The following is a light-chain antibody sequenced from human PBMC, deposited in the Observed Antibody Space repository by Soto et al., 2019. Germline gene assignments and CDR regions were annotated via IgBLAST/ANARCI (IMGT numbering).Light chain of an antibody. J-gene: IGKJ3*01. V-gene: IGKV3-20*01. CDR2: GAS. CDR1: QSVSSSY. Sequence: EIVLTQSPGTLSLSPGERATLSCRASQSVSSSYLAWYQQKPGQAPRLLIYGASSRATGIPDRFSGSGSGTDFTLTISRLEPEDFAVYYCQQYGGPRGITFGPGTKVDIK. CDR3: QQYGGPRGIT.